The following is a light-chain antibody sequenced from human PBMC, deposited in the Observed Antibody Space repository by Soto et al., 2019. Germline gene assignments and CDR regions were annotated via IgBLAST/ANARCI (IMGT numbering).Light chain of an antibody. CDR1: QSVNIY. Sequence: EIVLTQSPATLSLSPGERATLSCRTSQSVNIYLAWYQQKPGQAPRLLIYDASNRATGTPARFSGSGSGTDFTLTITSLEPADFAVYYCQQRVNWPLTFGQGTKVDIK. J-gene: IGKJ1*01. CDR3: QQRVNWPLT. V-gene: IGKV3-11*01. CDR2: DAS.